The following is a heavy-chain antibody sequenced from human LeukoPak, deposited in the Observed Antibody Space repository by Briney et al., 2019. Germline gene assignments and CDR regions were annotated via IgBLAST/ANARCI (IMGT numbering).Heavy chain of an antibody. CDR1: GYTLTELS. CDR3: AIGRGYSGYASPFD. CDR2: FDPEDGET. J-gene: IGHJ4*02. D-gene: IGHD5-12*01. V-gene: IGHV1-24*01. Sequence: ASVKVSCKVSGYTLTELSMHWVRQAPGKGLEWMGGFDPEDGETIYAQKFQGRVTMSEDTSTDTAYMELSSLRSEDTAVYYCAIGRGYSGYASPFDWGQGTLVTVSS.